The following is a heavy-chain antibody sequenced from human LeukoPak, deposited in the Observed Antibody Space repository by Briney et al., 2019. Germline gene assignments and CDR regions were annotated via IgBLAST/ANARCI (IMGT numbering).Heavy chain of an antibody. Sequence: SETLSLTCTVSGGSISSYYWSWIRQPPGKGLEWIGYIYYSGSTKYNPSLKSRVTISVDTSKNQFSLKLSSVTAADTAVYYCARGDSYVEMATILSFDYWGQGTLVTVSS. CDR1: GGSISSYY. CDR3: ARGDSYVEMATILSFDY. J-gene: IGHJ4*02. D-gene: IGHD5-24*01. V-gene: IGHV4-59*01. CDR2: IYYSGST.